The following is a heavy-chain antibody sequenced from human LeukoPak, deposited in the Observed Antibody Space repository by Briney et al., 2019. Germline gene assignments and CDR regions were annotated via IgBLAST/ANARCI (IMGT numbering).Heavy chain of an antibody. CDR2: IKSKTDGGTT. Sequence: GGSLRLSCAASGFTFSNAWMSWVRQAPGKGLEWVGRIKSKTDGGTTDYAAPVKGRFTISRDDSKNTLYLQMNCLRTEDTAVYYCTKRNYGSGSYFYYWGQGTLVTVSS. V-gene: IGHV3-15*01. J-gene: IGHJ4*02. CDR3: TKRNYGSGSYFYY. D-gene: IGHD3-10*01. CDR1: GFTFSNAW.